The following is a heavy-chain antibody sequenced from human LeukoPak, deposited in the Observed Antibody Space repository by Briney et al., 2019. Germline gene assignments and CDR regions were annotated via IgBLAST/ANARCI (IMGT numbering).Heavy chain of an antibody. CDR2: IYYSGST. D-gene: IGHD2-15*01. CDR1: GGSISSSSYY. CDR3: ARCYCSGGSCSLDYYYYYMDV. Sequence: SETLSLTWTVSGGSISSSSYYWGWIRQPPGKGLEWIGSIYYSGSTYYNPSLKSRVTISVDTSKNQFSLKLSSVTAADTAVYYCARCYCSGGSCSLDYYYYYMDVWGKGTTVTVSS. V-gene: IGHV4-39*01. J-gene: IGHJ6*03.